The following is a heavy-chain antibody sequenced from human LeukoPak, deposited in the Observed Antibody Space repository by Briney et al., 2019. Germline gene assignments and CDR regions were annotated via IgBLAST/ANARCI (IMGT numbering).Heavy chain of an antibody. CDR3: ARRSYSTMVRGLYYFDY. Sequence: PSETLSLTCTVSGGSISSYYWSWIRQPPGKGLEWIGYIYYSGSTNYNPSLKSRVTISVDTSKNQFSLKLSSVTAADTAVYYCARRSYSTMVRGLYYFDYWGQGTLVTVSS. CDR2: IYYSGST. CDR1: GGSISSYY. J-gene: IGHJ4*02. D-gene: IGHD3-10*01. V-gene: IGHV4-59*08.